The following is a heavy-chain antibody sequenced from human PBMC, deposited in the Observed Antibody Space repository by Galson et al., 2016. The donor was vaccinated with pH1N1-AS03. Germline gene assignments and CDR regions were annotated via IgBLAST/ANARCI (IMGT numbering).Heavy chain of an antibody. CDR2: ISRSSTYI. Sequence: SLRLSCAASGFNFDNYAMHWVRQAPGKGLEWVSSISRSSTYIYYADSVKGRFTISRDNAKNSLILQMHSLRAEDTAVYYCARTFPGRVVVVAAAMQEGPDYWGQGTLVTVSS. V-gene: IGHV3-21*03. J-gene: IGHJ4*02. CDR3: ARTFPGRVVVVAAAMQEGPDY. D-gene: IGHD2-2*01. CDR1: GFNFDNYA.